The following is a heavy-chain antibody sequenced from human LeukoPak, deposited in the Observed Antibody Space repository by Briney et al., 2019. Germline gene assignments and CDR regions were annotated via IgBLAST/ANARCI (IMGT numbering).Heavy chain of an antibody. D-gene: IGHD2-21*01. CDR2: IYHSGST. Sequence: SGTLSLTCAVSGGSISSTDWWSWVRQPPGKGLEWIGEIYHSGSTNYKPSLKSRVTISLDKSKNQFSLRLTSVTAADTAVYFCARRSVVEDFFDPWGQGTLVTVSS. J-gene: IGHJ5*02. CDR3: ARRSVVEDFFDP. V-gene: IGHV4-4*02. CDR1: GGSISSTDW.